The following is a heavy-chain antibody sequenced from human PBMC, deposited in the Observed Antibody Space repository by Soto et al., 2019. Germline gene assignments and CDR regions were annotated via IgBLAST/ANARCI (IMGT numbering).Heavy chain of an antibody. CDR2: IFSNDEK. CDR3: ARIPYHRLYGMDV. Sequence: QVTLKESGPVLVKPTETLTLTCTVSGFSLSNARMGVSWIRQPPGKALEWLANIFSNDEKSYSTSLKSRLTISKDTAKSQVVLTMTNMDPVDTAPYYCARIPYHRLYGMDVWGQGTTVTVSS. V-gene: IGHV2-26*01. D-gene: IGHD2-2*01. J-gene: IGHJ6*02. CDR1: GFSLSNARMG.